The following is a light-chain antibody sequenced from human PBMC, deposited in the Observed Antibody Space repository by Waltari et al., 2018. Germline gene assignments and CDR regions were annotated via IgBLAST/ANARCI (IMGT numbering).Light chain of an antibody. CDR1: QSISSW. CDR3: QQYNSYSQT. V-gene: IGKV1-5*03. CDR2: KAS. Sequence: DIQMTQSPSTPSASVGDRVTITCRASQSISSWLAWYQQKPGKAPKILIYKASSLESGVPSRFSGSGSGTEFTLTISSLQPVDFATYYCQQYNSYSQTFGQGTKLEIK. J-gene: IGKJ2*01.